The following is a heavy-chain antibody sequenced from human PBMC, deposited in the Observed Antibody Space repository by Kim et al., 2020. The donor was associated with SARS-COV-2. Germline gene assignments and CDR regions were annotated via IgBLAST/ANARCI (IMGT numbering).Heavy chain of an antibody. D-gene: IGHD2-8*01. V-gene: IGHV4-39*01. CDR1: GGSISSSSYY. Sequence: SETLSLTCTVSGGSISSSSYYWGWIRQPPGKGLEWIGSIYYSGSTYYNPSLKSRVTISVDTSKNQFSLKLSSVTAADTAVYYCARRLHCTNGVCPIDYWGQGTLVTVSS. J-gene: IGHJ4*02. CDR3: ARRLHCTNGVCPIDY. CDR2: IYYSGST.